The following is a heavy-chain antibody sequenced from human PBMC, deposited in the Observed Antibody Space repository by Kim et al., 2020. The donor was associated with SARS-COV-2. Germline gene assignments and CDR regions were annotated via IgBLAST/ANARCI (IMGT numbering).Heavy chain of an antibody. CDR3: ASGFFITTDIADLYYYYGVDV. D-gene: IGHD3-10*01. J-gene: IGHJ6*02. CDR1: GGSSSAYY. Sequence: SETLSLTCAVYGGSSSAYYWSWIRQAPGKGLEWIGEINHSGSTDYSSSLRSRVTISVDTSKNQFSLKLRSVTAADTAVYYCASGFFITTDIADLYYYYGVDVWGQGTAVTVSS. CDR2: INHSGST. V-gene: IGHV4-34*01.